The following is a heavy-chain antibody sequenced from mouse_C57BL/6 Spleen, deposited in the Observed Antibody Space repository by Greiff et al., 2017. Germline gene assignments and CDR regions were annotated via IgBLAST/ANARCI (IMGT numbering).Heavy chain of an antibody. V-gene: IGHV1-74*01. Sequence: VQLQQPGAELVKPGASVKVSCKASGYTFTSYWMHWVKQRPGQGLEWIGRIHPSDSDTNYNQKFKGKATLTVDKSSSTAYMQLSSLTSEDSAVYYCAMIPTRITGAAYWGQGTLVTVSA. J-gene: IGHJ3*01. D-gene: IGHD2-4*01. CDR1: GYTFTSYW. CDR2: IHPSDSDT. CDR3: AMIPTRITGAAY.